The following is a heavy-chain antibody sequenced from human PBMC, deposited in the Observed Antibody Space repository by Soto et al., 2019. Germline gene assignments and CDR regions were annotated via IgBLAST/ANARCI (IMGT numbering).Heavy chain of an antibody. D-gene: IGHD6-19*01. V-gene: IGHV3-48*03. Sequence: GSLRLSCAASGFTFSSYEMNWVRQAPGKGLEWVSYISSSGSTIYHADSVKGRFTISRDNAKNSLYLQMNSLRAEDTAVYYCARDFSAGYSSGWYAFDIWGQGTMVTVS. CDR3: ARDFSAGYSSGWYAFDI. J-gene: IGHJ3*02. CDR1: GFTFSSYE. CDR2: ISSSGSTI.